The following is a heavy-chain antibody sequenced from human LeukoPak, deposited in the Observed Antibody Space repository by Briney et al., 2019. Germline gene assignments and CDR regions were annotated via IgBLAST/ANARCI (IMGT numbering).Heavy chain of an antibody. J-gene: IGHJ4*02. Sequence: SETLSLTCTVSGGSISSSSYYWGWIRQPPGKGLEWIGSIYYSGSTYYNPSLKSRVTISVDTSKNQFSLKLSSVTAADTAVYYCARGSLYYGSGSYQPSPGIDYWGQGTLVTVSS. CDR2: IYYSGST. V-gene: IGHV4-39*07. CDR1: GGSISSSSYY. CDR3: ARGSLYYGSGSYQPSPGIDY. D-gene: IGHD3-10*01.